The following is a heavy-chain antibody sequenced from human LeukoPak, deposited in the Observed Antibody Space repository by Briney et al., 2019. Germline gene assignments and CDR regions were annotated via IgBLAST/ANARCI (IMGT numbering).Heavy chain of an antibody. CDR3: ARLSIVKSSSPHP. Sequence: GGSLRLSCAASGFTFSGYWMHWVRQAPGKGLVWVSRINTDGSSTSYADSVKGRFTISRDNAKNTLYLQMNSLRAEDTAVYYCARLSIVKSSSPHPWGQGTLVTVSS. CDR2: INTDGSST. CDR1: GFTFSGYW. D-gene: IGHD1-26*01. J-gene: IGHJ5*02. V-gene: IGHV3-74*01.